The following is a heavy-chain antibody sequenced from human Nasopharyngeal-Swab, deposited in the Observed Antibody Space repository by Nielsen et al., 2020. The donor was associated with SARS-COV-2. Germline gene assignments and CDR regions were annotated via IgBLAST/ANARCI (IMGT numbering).Heavy chain of an antibody. J-gene: IGHJ5*02. CDR3: ARLWSSYGSSGYSWFDP. Sequence: GGSLRLSCKGSGYSFTSYWIAWVRQKPGKGLEWMGFVYPGDSDSRYSPSFQGQATISADKSISTAYLQWSSLKASDTAMYYCARLWSSYGSSGYSWFDPWGQGTLVTVSS. D-gene: IGHD3-22*01. CDR2: VYPGDSDS. V-gene: IGHV5-51*01. CDR1: GYSFTSYW.